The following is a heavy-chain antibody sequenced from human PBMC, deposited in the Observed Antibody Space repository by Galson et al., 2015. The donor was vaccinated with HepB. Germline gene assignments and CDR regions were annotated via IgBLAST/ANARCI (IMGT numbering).Heavy chain of an antibody. J-gene: IGHJ6*02. V-gene: IGHV3-30*18. Sequence: SLRLSCAASGFSFSISGLHWVRQGPGKGLEWVAFISYDGSIKYSADSVKGRFIISRDNSENMLYLQMDSLRVEDTAVYYCAKDRGPGGYFDTKRGYYGMDVWGQGTTVIVSS. CDR2: ISYDGSIK. CDR3: AKDRGPGGYFDTKRGYYGMDV. D-gene: IGHD1-26*01. CDR1: GFSFSISG.